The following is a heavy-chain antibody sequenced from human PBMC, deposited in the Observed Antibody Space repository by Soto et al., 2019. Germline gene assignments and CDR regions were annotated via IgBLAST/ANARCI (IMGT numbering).Heavy chain of an antibody. Sequence: QVQLQQWGAGLLKPSETLSLTCAVYGGSFSGYYWSWIRQPPGKGLEWIGEINHSGSTNYNPFLKSRVTISVDPSKNKFSLKLGSVTAADTAVYYCARVSLRNNYYGSGSYYRYYYDYMDVWGKGTTVTVSS. V-gene: IGHV4-34*01. CDR3: ARVSLRNNYYGSGSYYRYYYDYMDV. J-gene: IGHJ6*03. CDR2: INHSGST. D-gene: IGHD3-10*01. CDR1: GGSFSGYY.